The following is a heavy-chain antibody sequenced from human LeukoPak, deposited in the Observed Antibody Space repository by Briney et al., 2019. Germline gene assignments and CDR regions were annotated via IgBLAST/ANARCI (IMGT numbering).Heavy chain of an antibody. J-gene: IGHJ4*02. V-gene: IGHV3-23*01. D-gene: IGHD6-19*01. CDR1: GFTFSSYA. CDR2: IGAFRGT. CDR3: TKESAVTGIPYFDF. Sequence: GGSLRLSCAASGFTFSSYAMSWVRQAPGKGLEWVSGIGAFRGTFYPDSVRGRFTISRDNSKNTLYLQMSSLRAEDTAIYYCTKESAVTGIPYFDFWGQGALVTVSS.